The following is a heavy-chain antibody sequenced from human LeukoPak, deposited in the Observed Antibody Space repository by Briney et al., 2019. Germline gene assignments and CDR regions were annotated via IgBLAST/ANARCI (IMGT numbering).Heavy chain of an antibody. Sequence: GASVKVSCKASGYTFTSYGISWVRHAPGQGLEWMGGIIPIFGTANYAQKFQGRVTITTDESTSTAYMELSSLRSEDTAVYYCARDGYSSSWFPNWFDPWGQGTLVTVSS. CDR3: ARDGYSSSWFPNWFDP. CDR1: GYTFTSYG. D-gene: IGHD6-13*01. J-gene: IGHJ5*02. V-gene: IGHV1-69*05. CDR2: IIPIFGTA.